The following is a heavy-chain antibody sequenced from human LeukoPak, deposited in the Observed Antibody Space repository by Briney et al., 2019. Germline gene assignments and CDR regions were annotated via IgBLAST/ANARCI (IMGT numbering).Heavy chain of an antibody. CDR3: ASTHSLGGSYRGHSFDY. CDR1: GFTFSRYS. D-gene: IGHD1-26*01. CDR2: INWNGGST. Sequence: GGSLRLSCAASGFTFSRYSINWVRQAPGKGLEWVSGINWNGGSTGYADSVKGRFTISRDNAKNSLYLQMNSLRAEDTALYYCASTHSLGGSYRGHSFDYWGQGTLVTVSS. J-gene: IGHJ4*02. V-gene: IGHV3-20*04.